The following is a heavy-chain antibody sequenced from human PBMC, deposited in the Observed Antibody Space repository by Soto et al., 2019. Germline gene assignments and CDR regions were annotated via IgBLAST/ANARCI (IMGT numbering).Heavy chain of an antibody. J-gene: IGHJ4*02. CDR1: GYTFTSYD. CDR2: MNPNSGNT. D-gene: IGHD2-15*01. Sequence: QVQLVQSGAEVKKPGASVKVSCKASGYTFTSYDINWVRQATGQGLEWMGWMNPNSGNTGYAQKFQGRVTMTRNTSISRAYMELSSLRSEDTAVYYCARVKKYCSGGSCYRTTQFDYWGQGTLVTVSS. CDR3: ARVKKYCSGGSCYRTTQFDY. V-gene: IGHV1-8*01.